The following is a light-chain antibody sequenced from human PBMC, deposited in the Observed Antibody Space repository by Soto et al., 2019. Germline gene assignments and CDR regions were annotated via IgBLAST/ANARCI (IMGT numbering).Light chain of an antibody. CDR1: QSVNSK. CDR3: QQYNNWLRT. Sequence: IVLTQSAGTLSLSPGERATLSCRASQSVNSKLAWYQQKPGQAPRLLIYGASNRATGIPDRFSGSGSGTDFTLTISRLEPEDFAVYYCQQYNNWLRTFGQGTLLEIK. V-gene: IGKV3-20*01. J-gene: IGKJ5*01. CDR2: GAS.